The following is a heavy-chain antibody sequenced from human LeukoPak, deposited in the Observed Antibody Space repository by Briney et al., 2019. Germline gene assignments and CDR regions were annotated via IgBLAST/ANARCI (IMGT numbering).Heavy chain of an antibody. Sequence: ASVKVSCKASGYTFTSYDINWVRQATGQGLEWMGWMNPNSGNTGYAQKFQGRVTMTRDTSTSTAYMELGSLTSDDTAVYYCARGSSGYYYVPDYWGQGTLVTVSS. CDR1: GYTFTSYD. D-gene: IGHD3-22*01. CDR2: MNPNSGNT. V-gene: IGHV1-8*01. CDR3: ARGSSGYYYVPDY. J-gene: IGHJ4*02.